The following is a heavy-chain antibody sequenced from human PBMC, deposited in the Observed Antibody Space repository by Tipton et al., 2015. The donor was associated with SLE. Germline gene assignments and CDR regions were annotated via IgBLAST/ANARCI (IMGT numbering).Heavy chain of an antibody. V-gene: IGHV3-30-3*01. J-gene: IGHJ4*02. CDR1: GFTFSSYA. CDR3: ARSYSGWYWFDY. CDR2: ISYDGSNK. D-gene: IGHD6-19*01. Sequence: SLRLSCAASGFTFSSYAMHWVRQAPGKGLEWVAVISYDGSNKYYADSVKGRFTISRDNSKNTLYLQMNGLRAEDTAVYYCARSYSGWYWFDYWGQGTLVTVSS.